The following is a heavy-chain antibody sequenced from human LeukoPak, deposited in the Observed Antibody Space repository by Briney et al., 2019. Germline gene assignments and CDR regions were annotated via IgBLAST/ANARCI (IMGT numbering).Heavy chain of an antibody. V-gene: IGHV4-34*01. CDR3: ARVHVLAVAGYYFDY. J-gene: IGHJ4*02. CDR1: GGSFSGYY. D-gene: IGHD6-19*01. Sequence: PSETLSLTCAVYGGSFSGYYWSWIRQPPGKGLEWIGEINHSGSTNYNPSLKSRATISVDTSKNQFSLKLSSVTAADTAVYYCARVHVLAVAGYYFDYWGQGTLVTVSS. CDR2: INHSGST.